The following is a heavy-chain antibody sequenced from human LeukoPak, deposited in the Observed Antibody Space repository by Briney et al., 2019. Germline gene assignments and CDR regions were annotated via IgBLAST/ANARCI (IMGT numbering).Heavy chain of an antibody. D-gene: IGHD3-10*01. Sequence: KAGGSLRLSCAVSGFPFSDYYMSWIRQAPGKGLEGGSYISSSGSTIYYADSVKGRFTISRDNAKNSLYLQMNSLRAEDTAVYYCARVRRWFGDLDYWGQGTLVTVSS. CDR1: GFPFSDYY. V-gene: IGHV3-11*04. CDR2: ISSSGSTI. CDR3: ARVRRWFGDLDY. J-gene: IGHJ4*02.